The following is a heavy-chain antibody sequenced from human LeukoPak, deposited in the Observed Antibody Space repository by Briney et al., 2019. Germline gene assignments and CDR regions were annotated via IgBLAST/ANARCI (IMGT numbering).Heavy chain of an antibody. J-gene: IGHJ4*02. CDR2: IYYSGIT. V-gene: IGHV4-39*01. CDR1: GGSISSSSYY. CDR3: ARHSLERAYYDILTGYRIDY. D-gene: IGHD3-9*01. Sequence: SETLSLXCTVSGGSISSSSYYWGWIRQPPGKGLEWIGSIYYSGITYYNPSLKSRVTISVDTSKNQFSLKLSSVTAADTAVYYCARHSLERAYYDILTGYRIDYWGQGTLVTVSS.